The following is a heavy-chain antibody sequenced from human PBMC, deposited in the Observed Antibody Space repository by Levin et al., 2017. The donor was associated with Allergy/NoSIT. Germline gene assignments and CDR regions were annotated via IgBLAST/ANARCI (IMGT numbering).Heavy chain of an antibody. V-gene: IGHV3-21*01. J-gene: IGHJ4*02. CDR3: ARVGCSSTSCWGYFDY. D-gene: IGHD2-2*01. Sequence: LSLTCAASGFTFSSYSMNWVRQAPGKGLEWVSSISSSSSYIYYADSVKGRFTISRDNAKNSLYLQMNSLRAEDTAVYYCARVGCSSTSCWGYFDYWGQGTLVTVSS. CDR2: ISSSSSYI. CDR1: GFTFSSYS.